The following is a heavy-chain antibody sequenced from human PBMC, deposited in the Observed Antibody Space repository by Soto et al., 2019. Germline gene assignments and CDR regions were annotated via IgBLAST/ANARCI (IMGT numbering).Heavy chain of an antibody. CDR1: GGSISSYY. D-gene: IGHD2-15*01. V-gene: IGHV4-59*01. CDR3: AGTGYCSGGSCYSLDY. Sequence: PSETLSLTCTGSGGSISSYYWSWIRQPPGKGLEWIGYIYYSGSTNYNPSLKRRVTISVDTSKNQFSLKLSSVTAADTAVYYCAGTGYCSGGSCYSLDYWGQGTLVTVSS. CDR2: IYYSGST. J-gene: IGHJ4*02.